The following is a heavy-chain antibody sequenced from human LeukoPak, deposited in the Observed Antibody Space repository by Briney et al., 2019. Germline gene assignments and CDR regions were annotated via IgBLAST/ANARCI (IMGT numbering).Heavy chain of an antibody. CDR2: INHSGNT. CDR1: GGSISSYY. Sequence: ETLSLTCTVSGGSISSYYWSWIRQPPGKGLEWIGEINHSGNTNYNSSLKSRVTISADTSKNQFSLKLISVTAADTAVYYCARQSGYYDSSNYYYPFDSWGQGTLVTVSS. D-gene: IGHD3-22*01. V-gene: IGHV4-34*01. J-gene: IGHJ4*02. CDR3: ARQSGYYDSSNYYYPFDS.